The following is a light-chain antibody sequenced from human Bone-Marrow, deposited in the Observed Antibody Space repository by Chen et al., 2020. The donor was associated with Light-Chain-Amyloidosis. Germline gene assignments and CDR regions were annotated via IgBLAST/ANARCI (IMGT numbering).Light chain of an antibody. CDR1: SSDVGGDNY. J-gene: IGLJ1*01. CDR2: EVT. CDR3: SSYTITNTLV. Sequence: QSALTQPASVSGSPGQSITISCTGTSSDVGGDNYVSWYQQHPDKAPKLMIYEVTNRPSWVPDRFSCSNSDNTSSLPISGLQTEADADYFCSSYTITNTLVFGSGTRVTVL. V-gene: IGLV2-14*01.